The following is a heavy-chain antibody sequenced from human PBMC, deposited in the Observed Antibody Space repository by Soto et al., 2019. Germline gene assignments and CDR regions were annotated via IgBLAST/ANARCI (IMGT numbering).Heavy chain of an antibody. CDR1: GYTLTELS. CDR2: FDPEDGET. J-gene: IGHJ3*02. Sequence: ASVKVSCKVSGYTLTELSMHWVRQAPGKGLEWMGGFDPEDGETIYAQKFQGRVTMTEDTSTDTAYMELSSLRSEDTAVYYCATDSPGEKPIAVAEHDAFDIWGQGTMVTVSS. V-gene: IGHV1-24*01. CDR3: ATDSPGEKPIAVAEHDAFDI. D-gene: IGHD6-19*01.